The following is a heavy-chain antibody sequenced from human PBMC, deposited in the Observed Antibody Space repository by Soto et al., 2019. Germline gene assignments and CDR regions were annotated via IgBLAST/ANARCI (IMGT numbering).Heavy chain of an antibody. CDR3: ARGDSDLWEHATFDY. J-gene: IGHJ4*02. CDR1: GYTFTSYY. D-gene: IGHD1-26*01. V-gene: IGHV1-46*03. Sequence: QVQLVQSGAEVKKPGASVKVSCKASGYTFTSYYMHWVRQAPGQGLEWMGIINPSGGSTSYAQKFQGRVTMTRDTSTSTVYMELSSLRSEDTAVYYCARGDSDLWEHATFDYWGQGTLVTVSS. CDR2: INPSGGST.